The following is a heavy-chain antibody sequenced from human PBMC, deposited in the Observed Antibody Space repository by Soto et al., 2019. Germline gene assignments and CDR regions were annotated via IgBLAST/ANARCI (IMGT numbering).Heavy chain of an antibody. V-gene: IGHV1-3*01. D-gene: IGHD5-18*01. CDR3: ASGIQLWFIDY. Sequence: QVQLVQSGAEVKKPGASVKVSCKASGYTFTSYAMHWVRQAPGQRLEWMGWINAGNGNTKYSQKFQGRVIITRDTSASTAYMELSSLRSEDTAVYYCASGIQLWFIDYWGQGTLVTVSS. CDR2: INAGNGNT. CDR1: GYTFTSYA. J-gene: IGHJ4*02.